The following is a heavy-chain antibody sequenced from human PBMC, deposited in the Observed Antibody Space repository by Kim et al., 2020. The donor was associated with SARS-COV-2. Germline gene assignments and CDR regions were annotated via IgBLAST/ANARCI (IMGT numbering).Heavy chain of an antibody. CDR3: ARGGPPTMIGPQRLKKNWFDP. CDR1: GGSFSGYY. J-gene: IGHJ5*02. CDR2: INHSGST. D-gene: IGHD3-10*02. V-gene: IGHV4-34*01. Sequence: SETLSLTCAVYGGSFSGYYWSWIRQPPGKGLEWIGEINHSGSTNYNPSLKSRVTISVDTSKNQFSLKLSSVTAADTAVYYCARGGPPTMIGPQRLKKNWFDPWGQGTLVTVSS.